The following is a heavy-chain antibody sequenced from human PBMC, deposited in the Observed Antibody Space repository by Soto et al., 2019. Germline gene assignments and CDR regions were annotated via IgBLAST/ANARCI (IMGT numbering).Heavy chain of an antibody. V-gene: IGHV1-3*01. CDR3: ARDGVAAGNINFDY. Sequence: GASLKVSCKASGYMFTKSPMHWVHQAPGQRLEWMGWISGDSGKTKYPPKLQDRVNITRDTSASTAYMELSSLRSEDKAFYYCARDGVAAGNINFDYWGQGTLVTVSS. J-gene: IGHJ4*01. CDR2: ISGDSGKT. D-gene: IGHD6-19*01. CDR1: GYMFTKSP.